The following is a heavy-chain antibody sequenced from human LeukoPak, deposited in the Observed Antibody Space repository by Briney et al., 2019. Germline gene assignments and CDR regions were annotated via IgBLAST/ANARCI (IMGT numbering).Heavy chain of an antibody. J-gene: IGHJ4*02. V-gene: IGHV1-18*01. CDR2: ISAYNGNT. D-gene: IGHD3-22*01. Sequence: ASVKVSCKASGYTFTSYGISWVRQAPGQGLEWMGGISAYNGNTNYAQKLQGRVTMTTDTSTSTAYMELRSLRSDDTAVYYCARASYDSSGYYPHSDYWGQGTLVTVSS. CDR3: ARASYDSSGYYPHSDY. CDR1: GYTFTSYG.